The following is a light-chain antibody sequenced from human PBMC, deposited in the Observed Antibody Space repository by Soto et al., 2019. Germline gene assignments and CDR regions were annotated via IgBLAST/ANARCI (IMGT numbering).Light chain of an antibody. J-gene: IGKJ1*01. Sequence: DNQLTQSPSSLSAYLGDRVTITCRASLTTSIYLNWYQHSPGKAPRLLIYAASSLQSGVPSRFSGSGSGTEFTLTISSLQAEDFATYYCQQSYTAPPTIGHGTKVE. CDR2: AAS. CDR3: QQSYTAPPT. CDR1: LTTSIY. V-gene: IGKV1-39*01.